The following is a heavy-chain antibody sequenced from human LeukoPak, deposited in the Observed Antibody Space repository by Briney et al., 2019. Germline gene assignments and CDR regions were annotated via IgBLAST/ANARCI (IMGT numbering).Heavy chain of an antibody. CDR1: GYSFTNYW. CDR3: TRRQVAGSHGWWFDP. CDR2: IHPRDSET. Sequence: GESLKISCKGSGYSFTNYWIGWVRQMPGQGPEWIGIIHPRDSETVYTPAFRGQVTISADKSTTTAYLQWSSLKASDSAIYYCTRRQVAGSHGWWFDPWGQGTLVTVSS. J-gene: IGHJ5*02. D-gene: IGHD6-19*01. V-gene: IGHV5-51*01.